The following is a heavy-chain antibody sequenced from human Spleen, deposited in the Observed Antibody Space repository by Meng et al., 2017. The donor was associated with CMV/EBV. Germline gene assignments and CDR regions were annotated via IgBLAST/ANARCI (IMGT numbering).Heavy chain of an antibody. Sequence: SCKASGFTFSSYAMSWVRQAPGKGLEWVSAISGRGGSTYYADSVKGRFTISRDNSKNTLYLQMNSLRAEDTAVYYCAKDTPSIVVVPAATAFDYWGQGTLVTVSS. CDR1: GFTFSSYA. D-gene: IGHD2-2*01. CDR2: ISGRGGST. CDR3: AKDTPSIVVVPAATAFDY. V-gene: IGHV3-23*01. J-gene: IGHJ4*02.